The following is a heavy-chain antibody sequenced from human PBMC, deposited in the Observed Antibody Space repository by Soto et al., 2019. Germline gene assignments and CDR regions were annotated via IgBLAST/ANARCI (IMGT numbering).Heavy chain of an antibody. CDR3: ARERPLGYCSGGSCYSGYYYYYMDV. CDR2: ISAYNGNT. Sequence: QVQLVQSGAEVKKPGASVKVSCKASGYTFTSYGISWVRQAPGQGLEWMGWISAYNGNTNYAQKLQGRVTMTTDTSTSTAYMELMSLRSDDTAVYYCARERPLGYCSGGSCYSGYYYYYMDVLGKGTTVTVSS. CDR1: GYTFTSYG. V-gene: IGHV1-18*01. D-gene: IGHD2-15*01. J-gene: IGHJ6*03.